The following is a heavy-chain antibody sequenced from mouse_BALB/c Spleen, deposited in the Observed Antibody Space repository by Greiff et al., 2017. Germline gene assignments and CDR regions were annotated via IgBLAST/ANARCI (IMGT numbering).Heavy chain of an antibody. V-gene: IGHV1-14*01. Sequence: EVQLVESGPELVKPGASVKMSCKASGYTFTSYVMHWVKQKPGQGLEWIGYINPYNDGTKYNEKFKGKATLTSDKSSSTAYMELSSLTSEDSAVYYCARTLYYGSSFYYFDYWGQGTTLTVSS. CDR2: INPYNDGT. J-gene: IGHJ2*01. CDR1: GYTFTSYV. CDR3: ARTLYYGSSFYYFDY. D-gene: IGHD1-1*01.